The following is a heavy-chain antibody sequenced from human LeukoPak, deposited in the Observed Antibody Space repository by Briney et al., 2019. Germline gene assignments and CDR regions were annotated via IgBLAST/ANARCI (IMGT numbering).Heavy chain of an antibody. J-gene: IGHJ6*03. D-gene: IGHD6-13*01. CDR1: GFTFSSYG. Sequence: GGSLRLSCAASGFTFSSYGMNWVRQAPGRGLEWVSALSGSGGSPYYADSVKGRFTISRDSSKNTLYLQMSSLRPEDTAVYYCAKTYFSSRAHYYYYYYMDGWGKGTTGTISS. CDR2: LSGSGGSP. V-gene: IGHV3-23*01. CDR3: AKTYFSSRAHYYYYYYMDG.